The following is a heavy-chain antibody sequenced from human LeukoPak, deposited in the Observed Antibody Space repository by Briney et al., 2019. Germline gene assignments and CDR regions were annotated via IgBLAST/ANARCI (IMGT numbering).Heavy chain of an antibody. V-gene: IGHV3-7*03. Sequence: GGSLGLSCAASGFTFSSYWMSWVRQAPGKGLEWVANIKQDGSEKYYVDSVKGRFTISRDNAKNSLYLQMNSLRAEDTAVYYCATTYYDTYFDYWGQGTLVTVSS. CDR3: ATTYYDTYFDY. CDR1: GFTFSSYW. CDR2: IKQDGSEK. D-gene: IGHD3-9*01. J-gene: IGHJ4*02.